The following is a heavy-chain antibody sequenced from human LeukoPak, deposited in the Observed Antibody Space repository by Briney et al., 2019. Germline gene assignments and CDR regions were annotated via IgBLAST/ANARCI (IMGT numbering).Heavy chain of an antibody. V-gene: IGHV3-43D*03. CDR1: GFTFDDYA. D-gene: IGHD1-26*01. J-gene: IGHJ4*02. Sequence: SGGSLRLSCAASGFTFDDYAMHWVRQAPGKGLEWVSLISWDGGSTYYADSVKGRFTISRDNSKNSLYLQMNSLRAEDTAVYYCAKWGAAKGLDYWGQGTLVTVSS. CDR3: AKWGAAKGLDY. CDR2: ISWDGGST.